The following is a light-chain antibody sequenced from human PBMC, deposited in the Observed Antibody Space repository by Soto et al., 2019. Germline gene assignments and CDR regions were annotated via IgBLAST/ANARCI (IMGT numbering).Light chain of an antibody. CDR2: EVS. CDR3: SSFTPSSTLV. CDR1: SSDVGGYNY. Sequence: QSALTQPASVSGSPGQSITISCTGTSSDVGGYNYVSWYQQYPGKAPKLMIYEVSNRPSGVSSRFSGSKSGSTASLTISGLQAEDEGDYYCSSFTPSSTLVFGTGTKLTVL. J-gene: IGLJ1*01. V-gene: IGLV2-14*01.